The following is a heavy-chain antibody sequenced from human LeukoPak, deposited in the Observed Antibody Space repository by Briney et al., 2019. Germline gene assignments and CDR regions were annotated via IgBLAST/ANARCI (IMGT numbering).Heavy chain of an antibody. V-gene: IGHV1-2*02. D-gene: IGHD2-21*01. CDR1: GYTFSGYY. CDR2: IKPKSGGT. Sequence: ASVKVSCKASGYTFSGYYVHWVRQAPGQGLGWVGWIKPKSGGTNYAQKFQGRVTMTRDTSISTAYMELSRLRYDDSAVYYCAYSSSGSYFDYWGQGTLVTVSS. CDR3: AYSSSGSYFDY. J-gene: IGHJ4*02.